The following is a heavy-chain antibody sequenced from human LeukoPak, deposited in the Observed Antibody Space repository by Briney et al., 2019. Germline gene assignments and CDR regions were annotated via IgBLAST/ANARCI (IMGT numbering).Heavy chain of an antibody. D-gene: IGHD1/OR15-1a*01. J-gene: IGHJ5*02. V-gene: IGHV4-34*01. CDR1: GTSFTHYY. CDR2: INHSGDT. Sequence: NPSETLSLTCNVSGTSFTHYYWSWIRQTPEKGLEWIGQINHSGDTSYNPSLRSRVTLSVDSSKNQLSLKVTSVTAADTGVYYCARGPGTVGLSPWGQGTLVTVSS. CDR3: ARGPGTVGLSP.